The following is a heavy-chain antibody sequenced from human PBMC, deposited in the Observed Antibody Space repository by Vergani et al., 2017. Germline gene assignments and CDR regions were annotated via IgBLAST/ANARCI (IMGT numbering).Heavy chain of an antibody. CDR1: GGSISSYY. CDR3: ARPDNYGDYVPFDY. V-gene: IGHV4-59*01. J-gene: IGHJ4*02. Sequence: QVQLQESGPGLVKPSETLSLTCTVSGGSISSYYWSWIRQPPGKGLEWIGYIYYSGSTNYNPSLKSRVTLSVDTSKNQFSLKLSSVTAADTAVYYCARPDNYGDYVPFDYWGQGTLVTVSS. CDR2: IYYSGST. D-gene: IGHD4-17*01.